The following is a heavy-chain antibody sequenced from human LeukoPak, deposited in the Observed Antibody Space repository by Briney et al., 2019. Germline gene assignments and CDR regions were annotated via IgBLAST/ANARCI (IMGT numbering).Heavy chain of an antibody. V-gene: IGHV1-18*01. CDR3: ARDSTEAAAGPNWFDP. J-gene: IGHJ5*02. CDR2: ISAYNGNT. CDR1: GYTFTSYG. Sequence: GASVKVSCKASGYTFTSYGISWVRQAPGQGLEWMGWISAYNGNTNYAQKLQGRVTMTTDASTSTAYTELRSLRSDDTAVYYCARDSTEAAAGPNWFDPWGQGTLVTVSS. D-gene: IGHD6-13*01.